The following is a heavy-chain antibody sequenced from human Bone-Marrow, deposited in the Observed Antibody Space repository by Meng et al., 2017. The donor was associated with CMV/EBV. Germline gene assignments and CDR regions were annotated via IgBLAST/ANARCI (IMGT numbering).Heavy chain of an antibody. J-gene: IGHJ4*02. D-gene: IGHD3-3*01. V-gene: IGHV1-8*03. CDR3: ARGRVLRFLEWLPRGYYFDY. CDR1: TSYD. CDR2: RNPNSGNT. Sequence: TSYDINGVRQATGQGLEWMGWRNPNSGNTGYAQKFQGRVTITRNTSISTAYMELSSLRSEDTAVYYCARGRVLRFLEWLPRGYYFDYWGQGTLVTVSS.